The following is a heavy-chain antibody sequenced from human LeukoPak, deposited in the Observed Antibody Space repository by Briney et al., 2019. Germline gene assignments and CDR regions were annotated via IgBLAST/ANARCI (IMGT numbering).Heavy chain of an antibody. CDR3: AKYYDSNYYTMDV. J-gene: IGHJ6*02. CDR2: ISYDGSTK. D-gene: IGHD3-22*01. CDR1: GFTFSSYG. Sequence: GGSLRLSCAAPGFTFSSYGMHWVRQAPGKGLEWVAVISYDGSTKFYADSVKGRFTISRDNSMNTLYLQMNSLRAEDTAVYYCAKYYDSNYYTMDVWGQGTTVTVSS. V-gene: IGHV3-30*18.